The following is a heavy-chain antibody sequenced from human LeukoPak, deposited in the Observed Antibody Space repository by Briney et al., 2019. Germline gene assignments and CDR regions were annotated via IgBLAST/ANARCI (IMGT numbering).Heavy chain of an antibody. CDR2: INHSGST. CDR3: ARARVQEGSFPSNDYYYGMDV. D-gene: IGHD3-10*01. CDR1: GGSFSGYY. V-gene: IGHV4-34*01. J-gene: IGHJ6*02. Sequence: SETLSLTCAVYGGSFSGYYWSWIRQPPGKGLEWIGEINHSGSTNYNPSLKSRVTISVDTSKNQFSLKLSSVTAADTAVYYCARARVQEGSFPSNDYYYGMDVWGQGTTVTVSS.